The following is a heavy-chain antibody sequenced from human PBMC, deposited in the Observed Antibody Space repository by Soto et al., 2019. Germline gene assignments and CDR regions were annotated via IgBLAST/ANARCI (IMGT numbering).Heavy chain of an antibody. D-gene: IGHD2-15*01. J-gene: IGHJ3*01. CDR3: ARARWYDAFDV. Sequence: SETLSLTCAVSGFFISSGNYWGWIRKPPGKGLEWTGSIFHGGNTYYNPSLKSRVTISVDMSKNQFSLKLNSVTAADTAVYYCARARWYDAFDVWGQGTVVTVSS. CDR1: GFFISSGNY. V-gene: IGHV4-38-2*01. CDR2: IFHGGNT.